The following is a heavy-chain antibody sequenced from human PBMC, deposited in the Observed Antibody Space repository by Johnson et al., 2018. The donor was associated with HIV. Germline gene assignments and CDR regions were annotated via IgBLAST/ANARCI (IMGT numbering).Heavy chain of an antibody. Sequence: QVQLVESGGGVVQPGGSLRLSCAASGFTFSSYGMHWVRQAPGKGLEWVSVIYSGGSTYYADSVKGRFTISRDNSKNTLYLQMNSLRPEDTAMYYCTTDLVPAAKEPVVVGGAFDIWGQGTMVTVSS. V-gene: IGHV3-NL1*01. D-gene: IGHD2-2*01. CDR1: GFTFSSYG. J-gene: IGHJ3*02. CDR2: IYSGGST. CDR3: TTDLVPAAKEPVVVGGAFDI.